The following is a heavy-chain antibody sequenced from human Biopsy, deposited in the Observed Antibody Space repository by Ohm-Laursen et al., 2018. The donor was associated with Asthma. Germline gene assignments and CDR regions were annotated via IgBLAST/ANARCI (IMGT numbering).Heavy chain of an antibody. CDR1: GFAVSRDH. J-gene: IGHJ4*02. V-gene: IGHV3-53*01. CDR2: IYSGGTS. CDR3: ARGDSSNWSHYYFDY. Sequence: LRLSCAASGFAVSRDHMFWVRQAPGKGQEWVSVIYSGGTSHTADSVRGRFTISRDYSKNTLYLQMHSLRAEDTAVYYCARGDSSNWSHYYFDYWGQGTLVTVSS. D-gene: IGHD3-22*01.